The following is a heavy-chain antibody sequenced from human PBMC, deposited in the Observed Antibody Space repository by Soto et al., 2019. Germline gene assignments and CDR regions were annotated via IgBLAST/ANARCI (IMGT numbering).Heavy chain of an antibody. Sequence: ASVKVSCKASGYTFTSYDINWVRQATGQGLEWMGWMNPNSGNTGYAQKFQGRVTMTRNTSISTAYMELSSLRSEDTAVYYCARGSSKGYCSSTSCYLLMFWGQGTLVTVSS. V-gene: IGHV1-8*01. CDR1: GYTFTSYD. J-gene: IGHJ4*02. D-gene: IGHD2-2*01. CDR3: ARGSSKGYCSSTSCYLLMF. CDR2: MNPNSGNT.